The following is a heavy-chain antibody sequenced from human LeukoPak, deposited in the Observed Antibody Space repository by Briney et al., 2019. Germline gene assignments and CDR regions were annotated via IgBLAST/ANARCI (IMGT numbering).Heavy chain of an antibody. CDR3: ARGVKGIVVVPAAIAWFDP. V-gene: IGHV3-7*01. CDR2: IKQDGSEK. Sequence: PGGSLRLSCAASGFTFSSYWMSWVRQAPGKGLKWVANIKQDGSEKYYVDSVKGRFTISRDNAKNSLYLQMNSLRAEDTAVYYCARGVKGIVVVPAAIAWFDPWGQGTLVTVSS. CDR1: GFTFSSYW. D-gene: IGHD2-2*01. J-gene: IGHJ5*02.